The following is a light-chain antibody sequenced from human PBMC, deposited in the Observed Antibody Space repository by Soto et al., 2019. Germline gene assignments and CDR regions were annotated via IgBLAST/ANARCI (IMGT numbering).Light chain of an antibody. CDR1: ESIARH. CDR2: AAS. J-gene: IGKJ5*01. CDR3: QQTYSTLSIT. V-gene: IGKV1-39*01. Sequence: DIQMTQSPSSLSASVGDRVTITCRASESIARHLNWYQQKPGKAPKLLIYAASSLQNGVPSRFRGGGSGTDFTLPISNLQPEDFATCYCQQTYSTLSITFGQGTRLEIK.